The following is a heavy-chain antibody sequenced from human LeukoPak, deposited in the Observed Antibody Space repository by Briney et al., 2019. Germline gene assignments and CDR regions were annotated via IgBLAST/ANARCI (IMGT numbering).Heavy chain of an antibody. CDR1: GGSISSYY. CDR2: IYYSGST. J-gene: IGHJ4*02. Sequence: PSETLSLTCTVSGGSISSYYWSWIRQPPGKGLEWIGYIYYSGSTNYNPSLKSRVTISVDTSKNQFSLKLSSVTAADTAVYYCARVLGEYYSGSYYALDYWGQGTLVTVSS. D-gene: IGHD1-26*01. CDR3: ARVLGEYYSGSYYALDY. V-gene: IGHV4-59*01.